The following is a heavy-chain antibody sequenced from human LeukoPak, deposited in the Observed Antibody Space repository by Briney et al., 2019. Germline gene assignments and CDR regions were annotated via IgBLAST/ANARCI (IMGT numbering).Heavy chain of an antibody. CDR2: IYYSGST. CDR3: ARQGSGNEYFQR. CDR1: GGSISSSSYY. Sequence: SETLSLTCTVSGGSISSSSYYWGWIRQPPGKGLEWIGSIYYSGSTYYNPSLKSRVTISVDTSKNQFSLKLSSVTAADTAVYYCARQGSGNEYFQRWGQGTLVTVSS. J-gene: IGHJ1*01. V-gene: IGHV4-39*01. D-gene: IGHD3-10*01.